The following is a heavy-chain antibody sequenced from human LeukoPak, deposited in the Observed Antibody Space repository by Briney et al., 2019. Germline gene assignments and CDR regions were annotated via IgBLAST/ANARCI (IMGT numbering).Heavy chain of an antibody. Sequence: PSETLSLTCAVYGGSLSGYYWSWIRQPPGNGLEWIGEINHSGSTNYNPSLKSRVTISVDTSKNQFSLKLSSVTAADTAVYYCARGRISQWLVRFDYWGQGTLVTVSS. D-gene: IGHD6-19*01. CDR2: INHSGST. CDR3: ARGRISQWLVRFDY. J-gene: IGHJ4*02. V-gene: IGHV4-34*01. CDR1: GGSLSGYY.